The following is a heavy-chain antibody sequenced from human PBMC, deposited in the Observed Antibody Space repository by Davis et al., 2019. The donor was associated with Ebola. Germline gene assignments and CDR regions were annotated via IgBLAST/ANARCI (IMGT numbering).Heavy chain of an antibody. CDR1: GYTSTGYY. CDR2: INPSGGST. Sequence: ASVKVSCKASGYTSTGYYMHWVRQAPGQGLEWMGIINPSGGSTSYAQKFQGWVTMTRDTSTSTVYLELSSLISEDTAVYYCSRDDDGDTYYGMDVWGQGTTVTVSS. D-gene: IGHD4-17*01. CDR3: SRDDDGDTYYGMDV. V-gene: IGHV1-46*01. J-gene: IGHJ6*02.